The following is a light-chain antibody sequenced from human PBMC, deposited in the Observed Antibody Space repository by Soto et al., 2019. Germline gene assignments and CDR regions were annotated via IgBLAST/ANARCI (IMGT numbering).Light chain of an antibody. CDR1: QAIRND. Sequence: DIQMTQSPSSLSASVGDRVTITCRASQAIRNDLAWFQQKPGKAPKRLIYAASSLQGGVPSRFSGSGSGKDFILTISSLQPEDFATYYCLQHNSYPFTFGQGTELDIK. V-gene: IGKV1-17*01. CDR3: LQHNSYPFT. CDR2: AAS. J-gene: IGKJ2*01.